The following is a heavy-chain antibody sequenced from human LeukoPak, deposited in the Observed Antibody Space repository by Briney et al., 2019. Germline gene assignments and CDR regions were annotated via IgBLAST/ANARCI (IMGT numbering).Heavy chain of an antibody. J-gene: IGHJ4*02. CDR2: ISGSGGST. V-gene: IGHV3-23*01. CDR1: GFTFSSFA. D-gene: IGHD4-11*01. Sequence: PGGSLRLSCAASGFTFSSFAMSWVRQAPGKGLEWVSAISGSGGSTYYADSGRGRFTISRDNSKNTLYLQMNRMRAEDTAVYYGAKNRGNYYYFDSWGQGTLVTVSS. CDR3: AKNRGNYYYFDS.